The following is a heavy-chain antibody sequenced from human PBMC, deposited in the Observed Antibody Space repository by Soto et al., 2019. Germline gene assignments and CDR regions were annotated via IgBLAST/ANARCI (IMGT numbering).Heavy chain of an antibody. CDR3: ARTQSYYYYMDV. Sequence: GGSLRLSCAASGFTFSSYAMHWVRQAPGKGLEYVSAISSNGGSTYYANSVKGRFTISRDNSKNTLYLQMGSLRAEDMAVYYCARTQSYYYYMDVWGKGTTVTVSS. V-gene: IGHV3-64*01. J-gene: IGHJ6*03. CDR1: GFTFSSYA. CDR2: ISSNGGST.